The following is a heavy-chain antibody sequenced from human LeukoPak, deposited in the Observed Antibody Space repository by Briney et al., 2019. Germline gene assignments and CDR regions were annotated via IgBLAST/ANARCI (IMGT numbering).Heavy chain of an antibody. D-gene: IGHD3-10*01. Sequence: SETLSLTCTVSGGSISSSSYYWGWIRQPPGKGLEWIGSIYHSGSTYYNPSLKSRVTISVDTSKNQFSLKLSSVTAADTAVYYCARVVYYYGSGSYYSFDYWGQGTLITVSS. CDR1: GGSISSSSYY. CDR2: IYHSGST. V-gene: IGHV4-39*07. J-gene: IGHJ4*02. CDR3: ARVVYYYGSGSYYSFDY.